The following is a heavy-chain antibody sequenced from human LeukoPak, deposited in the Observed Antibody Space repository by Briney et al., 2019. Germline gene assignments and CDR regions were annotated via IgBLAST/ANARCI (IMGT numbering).Heavy chain of an antibody. Sequence: GGSLRLSCAASGFTFSSYAMSWVRQAPGKGLEWVSAISGSGGSTYYADSVKGRFTISRDNSKNTLYLQMNSLRAEDTAVYYCAKDLPPAAKHYYYYYMDVWGKGTTVTVSS. CDR1: GFTFSSYA. CDR3: AKDLPPAAKHYYYYYMDV. V-gene: IGHV3-23*01. D-gene: IGHD2-2*01. J-gene: IGHJ6*03. CDR2: ISGSGGST.